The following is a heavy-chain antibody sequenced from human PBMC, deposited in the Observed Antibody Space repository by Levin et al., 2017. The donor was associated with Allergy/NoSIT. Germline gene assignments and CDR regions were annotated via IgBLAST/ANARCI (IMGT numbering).Heavy chain of an antibody. V-gene: IGHV1-69*06. CDR3: EGSSSGFGHFDY. CDR2: IIPIFATT. D-gene: IGHD6-6*01. CDR1: GGTFSFYV. J-gene: IGHJ4*02. Sequence: ASVKVSCKASGGTFSFYVVSWVRQAPGQGLEWVGGIIPIFATTTYAQRFQGRVTITADRSTNTAYMELSSLLPEDTAVYYWEGSSSGFGHFDYWGQGTLVTVSS.